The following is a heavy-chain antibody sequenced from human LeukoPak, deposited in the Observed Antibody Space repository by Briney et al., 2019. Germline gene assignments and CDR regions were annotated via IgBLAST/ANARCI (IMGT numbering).Heavy chain of an antibody. CDR1: GGSISSGGYS. CDR3: AREYESSGWYSKGSFDY. Sequence: SETLSLTCAVSGGSISSGGYSWSWIRQPPGKGLEWIGYIYHSGSTYYNPSLKSRVTISIDRSKNQFSLKLSSVTAADTAVYYCAREYESSGWYSKGSFDYWGQGTLVTVSS. V-gene: IGHV4-30-2*01. J-gene: IGHJ4*02. D-gene: IGHD6-19*01. CDR2: IYHSGST.